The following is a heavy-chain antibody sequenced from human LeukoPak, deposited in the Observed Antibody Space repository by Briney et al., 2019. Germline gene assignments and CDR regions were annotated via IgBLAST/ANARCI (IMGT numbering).Heavy chain of an antibody. D-gene: IGHD3-10*01. V-gene: IGHV3-66*01. J-gene: IGHJ4*02. Sequence: GGSLRLSCAASGFTVSSNYMSWVRQAPGKGLEWVSVIYSGGSTYYADSVKGRFTFSRDNSKNTLYLQMNSLRAEDTAVYYCAREHRPYYYGSGSQRKGYYFDYWGQGTLVTVSS. CDR3: AREHRPYYYGSGSQRKGYYFDY. CDR1: GFTVSSNY. CDR2: IYSGGST.